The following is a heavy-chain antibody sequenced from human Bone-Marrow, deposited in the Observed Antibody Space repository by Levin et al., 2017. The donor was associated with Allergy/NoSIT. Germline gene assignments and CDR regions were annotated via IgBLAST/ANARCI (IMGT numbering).Heavy chain of an antibody. J-gene: IGHJ4*02. V-gene: IGHV3-53*01. D-gene: IGHD5-12*01. CDR3: ASRPSDYDSFVFDY. CDR2: IYRDGTT. CDR1: GLTVTSHC. Sequence: SGGSLRLSCAASGLTVTSHCMSWVRQAPGKGLEWVSFIYRDGTTFYADSVKGRLTISRDSSKNTWYLQMNSLSVEDTAVYYCASRPSDYDSFVFDYWGQGTLVTVSS.